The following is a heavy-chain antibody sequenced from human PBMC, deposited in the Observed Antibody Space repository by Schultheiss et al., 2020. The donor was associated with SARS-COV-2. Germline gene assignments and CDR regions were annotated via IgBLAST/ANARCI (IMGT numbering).Heavy chain of an antibody. V-gene: IGHV3-23*01. CDR3: SRVYCDSITCYGTGMDV. CDR1: GFTVSSSY. CDR2: ISGSGGST. J-gene: IGHJ6*02. Sequence: GGSLRLSCAASGFTVSSSYMNWVRQAPGKGLVGVSAISGSGGSTYYADSVKGRFTISRDNSKNTLYLQMNSLKTEDTAVYYCSRVYCDSITCYGTGMDVWGQGTTVTVSS. D-gene: IGHD2-2*01.